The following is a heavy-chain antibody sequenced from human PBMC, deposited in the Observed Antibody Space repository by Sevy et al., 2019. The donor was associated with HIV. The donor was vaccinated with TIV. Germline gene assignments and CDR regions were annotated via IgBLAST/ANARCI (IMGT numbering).Heavy chain of an antibody. V-gene: IGHV3-30*04. J-gene: IGHJ5*02. CDR3: AGEMGCNRFDP. CDR1: GFTFSTYA. Sequence: GGSLRLSCAASGFTFSTYAMHWVRQAPGKGLEWVAIISYDGSKIYYADSVKGRLTISRDNSKNTLYLQMNSLRVGDTALYYCAGEMGCNRFDPWGQGTLVTVSS. CDR2: ISYDGSKI. D-gene: IGHD2-15*01.